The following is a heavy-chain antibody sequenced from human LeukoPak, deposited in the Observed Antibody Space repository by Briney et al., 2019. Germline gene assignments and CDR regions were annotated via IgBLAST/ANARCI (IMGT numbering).Heavy chain of an antibody. CDR3: ARDSPRSGWYNY. CDR1: GGSISSYY. D-gene: IGHD6-19*01. V-gene: IGHV4-59*01. J-gene: IGHJ4*02. Sequence: SETLSLTCTVSGGSISSYYWSWIRQPPGKGLEWIGYIYYSGSTNYNPSLKSRVTMSVDTSKNQFSLKLSSVTAADTAVYYCARDSPRSGWYNYWGQGTLVTVSS. CDR2: IYYSGST.